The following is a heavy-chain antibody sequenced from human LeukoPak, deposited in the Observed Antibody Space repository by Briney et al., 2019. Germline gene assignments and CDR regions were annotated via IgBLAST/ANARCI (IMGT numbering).Heavy chain of an antibody. V-gene: IGHV1-46*01. CDR2: INPSGGST. J-gene: IGHJ3*02. Sequence: VASVKVSCKASGYTFTSYYMHWVRRAPGQGLEWMGIINPSGGSTSYAQKFQGRVTMTRDTSTSTVYMELSSLRSEDTAVYYCARVMVAGTNNGAFDIWGQGTMVTVSS. CDR3: ARVMVAGTNNGAFDI. CDR1: GYTFTSYY. D-gene: IGHD6-19*01.